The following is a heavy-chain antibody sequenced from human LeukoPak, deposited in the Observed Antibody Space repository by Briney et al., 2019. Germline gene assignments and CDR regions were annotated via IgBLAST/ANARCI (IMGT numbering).Heavy chain of an antibody. V-gene: IGHV4-59*12. Sequence: SETLSLTCTVSGGSLSIYYWSWIRQPPGKGLGWIGYIYYSGNSNYYPSLKRRVTMSLDTSKNQFSLKLNSVTAADTAVYYCVRRVAVRGFYGFDIWGQGAMVTVSS. CDR1: GGSLSIYY. J-gene: IGHJ3*02. CDR3: VRRVAVRGFYGFDI. CDR2: IYYSGNS. D-gene: IGHD6-6*01.